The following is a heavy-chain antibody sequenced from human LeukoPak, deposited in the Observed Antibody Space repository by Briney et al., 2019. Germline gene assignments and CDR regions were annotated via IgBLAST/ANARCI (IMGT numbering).Heavy chain of an antibody. CDR3: AKDLTYCSSTSCYGKPSGYYYGMDV. Sequence: PGGSLRLSCAASGFTFRAYTMNWVRQAPGKGLEWVSGIYGSGEGQTFYADSVRGRFTISRDDSRNLVFLHMDNLRVEDTALYYCAKDLTYCSSTSCYGKPSGYYYGMDVWGQGTTVTVSS. CDR1: GFTFRAYT. CDR2: IYGSGEGQT. D-gene: IGHD2-2*01. V-gene: IGHV3-23*01. J-gene: IGHJ6*02.